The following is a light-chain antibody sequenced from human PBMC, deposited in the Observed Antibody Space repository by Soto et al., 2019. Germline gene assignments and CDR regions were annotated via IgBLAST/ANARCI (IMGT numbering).Light chain of an antibody. CDR1: QSIGTW. V-gene: IGKV1-5*01. Sequence: DIQVTQSPPYLSASVGDRVNITCRASQSIGTWLAWHQQKPGKAPNLLMFDASTLHTGVPSRFSGSGDGTEFTLSISSLQPDDSAIYFCRQYKTYTFGRGTRLEIK. CDR2: DAS. J-gene: IGKJ5*01. CDR3: RQYKTYT.